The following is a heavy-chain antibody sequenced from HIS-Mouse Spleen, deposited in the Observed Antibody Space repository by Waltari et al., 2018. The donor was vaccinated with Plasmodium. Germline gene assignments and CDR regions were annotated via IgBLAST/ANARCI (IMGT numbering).Heavy chain of an antibody. D-gene: IGHD5-12*01. CDR3: ARAGYSGYDDAFDI. CDR1: AGPFSSYA. CDR2: IIPILGIA. J-gene: IGHJ3*02. V-gene: IGHV1-69*04. Sequence: QVQLVQSGAEVKKPGSSVKVSCKASAGPFSSYAISWVRQAPGQGLEWMGRIIPILGIANYAQKFQGRVTITADKSTSTAYMELSSLRSEDTAVYYCARAGYSGYDDAFDIWGQGTMVTVSS.